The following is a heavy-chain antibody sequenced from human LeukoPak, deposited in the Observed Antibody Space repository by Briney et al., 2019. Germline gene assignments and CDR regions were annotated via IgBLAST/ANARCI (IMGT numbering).Heavy chain of an antibody. Sequence: TSETLSLTCAVYGGSFSGYYWSWIRQPPGKGLEWIGEINHSGSTNYNPSLKSRVTISVDTSKNQFSLKLGSVTAADTAVYFCASQGDTAMVIDYWGQGTLVTVSS. D-gene: IGHD5-18*01. CDR2: INHSGST. CDR3: ASQGDTAMVIDY. CDR1: GGSFSGYY. V-gene: IGHV4-34*01. J-gene: IGHJ4*02.